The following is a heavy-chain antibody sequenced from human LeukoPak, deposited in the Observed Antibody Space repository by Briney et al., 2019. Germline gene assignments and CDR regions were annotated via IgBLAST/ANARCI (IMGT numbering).Heavy chain of an antibody. CDR3: GAADKFWSPVDY. J-gene: IGHJ4*02. CDR1: GFTFDDYA. Sequence: GGSLRLSCAASGFTFDDYAMHWVRQAPGKGLEWVSLISWDGGSTYYADSVKGRFTIYRDNSKNSLYLQMNSLRAEDTALYYCGAADKFWSPVDYWGQGTLVTVSS. V-gene: IGHV3-43D*04. CDR2: ISWDGGST. D-gene: IGHD6-13*01.